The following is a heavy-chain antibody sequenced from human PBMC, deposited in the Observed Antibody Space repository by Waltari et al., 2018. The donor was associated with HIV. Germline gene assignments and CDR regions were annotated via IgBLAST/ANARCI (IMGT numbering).Heavy chain of an antibody. J-gene: IGHJ6*02. V-gene: IGHV4-31*03. D-gene: IGHD5-18*01. CDR3: ARGWDTARVAGDYFGMDV. CDR2: IYDSGYT. Sequence: QVQLQESGPGLVRPPQTLSLTCTVSGGSIGIGPYYWSWTRQHPGKGLEWIGYIYDSGYTFYNPTLKSRVAMSVETSKNQFSLRLNSVTAADTAVYYCARGWDTARVAGDYFGMDVWGQGTTVTVSS. CDR1: GGSIGIGPYY.